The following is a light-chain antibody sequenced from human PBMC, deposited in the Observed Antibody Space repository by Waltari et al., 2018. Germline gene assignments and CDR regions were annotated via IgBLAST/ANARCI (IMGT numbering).Light chain of an antibody. CDR2: DVT. Sequence: QSALTQPRSVSGSPGQSVTISRTGTSSDVGAYNYVSGYQQHPGKAPKLLIYDVTKRPSGVPNRFSGSKSGNTASLTISGLQAEDEADYYCCSYAGNYTWVFGGGTKLTVL. CDR1: SSDVGAYNY. J-gene: IGLJ3*02. V-gene: IGLV2-11*01. CDR3: CSYAGNYTWV.